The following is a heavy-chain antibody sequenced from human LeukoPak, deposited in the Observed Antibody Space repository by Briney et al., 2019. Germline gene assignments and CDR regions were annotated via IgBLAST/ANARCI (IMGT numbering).Heavy chain of an antibody. D-gene: IGHD6-19*01. CDR3: ARTVNGWYKYYFDY. V-gene: IGHV1-2*02. CDR1: GYTFTGYY. J-gene: IGHJ4*02. CDR2: INPNTGGT. Sequence: ASVKVSSKASGYTFTGYYLHYVRHSPGQGLKWNGWINPNTGGTNYAQKFQGRVTMTRGTSISTAYMELSRLTSDDTAVYYCARTVNGWYKYYFDYWGQGSLVTVSS.